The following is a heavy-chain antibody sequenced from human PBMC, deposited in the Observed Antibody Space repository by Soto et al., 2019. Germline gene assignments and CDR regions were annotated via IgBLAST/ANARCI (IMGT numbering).Heavy chain of an antibody. Sequence: QITLKESGPSLVKPTQTLTLTCTFSGFSLTTSGVAVGWIRQPPGTALEWLALSYGDDDKRYSTSLKTRLAISRGTSEHQVVLTMTDRGPVDTATYYCEHSKFGSYVGAFVVWGEGTMVTVSS. CDR2: SYGDDDK. D-gene: IGHD3-10*01. V-gene: IGHV2-5*02. CDR3: EHSKFGSYVGAFVV. J-gene: IGHJ3*01. CDR1: GFSLTTSGVA.